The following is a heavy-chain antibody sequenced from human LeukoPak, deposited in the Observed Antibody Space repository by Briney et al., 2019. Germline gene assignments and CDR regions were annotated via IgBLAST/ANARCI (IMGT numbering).Heavy chain of an antibody. V-gene: IGHV4-4*07. CDR1: GGSISSYY. D-gene: IGHD6-13*01. Sequence: PSETLSLTCTVSGGSISSYYWSWIRQPAGKGLEWIGRIYTSGSTNYNPSLKSRVTMSVDTSKNQFSLKLSSVTAADTAVYYCASTFGYSSSWYSIDYWGQGTLVTVSS. CDR2: IYTSGST. J-gene: IGHJ4*02. CDR3: ASTFGYSSSWYSIDY.